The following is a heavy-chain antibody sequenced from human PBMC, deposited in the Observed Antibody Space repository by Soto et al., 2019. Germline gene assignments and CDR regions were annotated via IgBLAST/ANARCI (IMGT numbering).Heavy chain of an antibody. Sequence: RRLSCAASGFTFDNYAMHWVRQAPGKGLEWVSGITWNSDTIAYADSVKGRFTISRDNARNSLYLQMNSLRGEDTALYYCAKDTETGVAAPGHWGQGTLVTVSS. D-gene: IGHD6-13*01. CDR3: AKDTETGVAAPGH. CDR1: GFTFDNYA. J-gene: IGHJ4*02. V-gene: IGHV3-9*01. CDR2: ITWNSDTI.